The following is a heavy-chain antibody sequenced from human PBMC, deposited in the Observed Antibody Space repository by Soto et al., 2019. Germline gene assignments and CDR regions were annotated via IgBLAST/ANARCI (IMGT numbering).Heavy chain of an antibody. Sequence: SQTLSLTCAISGDSVSSNSAAWNWIRQSPSRGLEWLGRTYYRSKWYNDYAVSVKSRITINPDTSKNQFSLQLNSVTPEDMAVYYCARANWYNWNDDWFDPWGQGTLVTVSS. CDR1: GDSVSSNSAA. CDR2: TYYRSKWYN. V-gene: IGHV6-1*01. CDR3: ARANWYNWNDDWFDP. J-gene: IGHJ5*02. D-gene: IGHD1-1*01.